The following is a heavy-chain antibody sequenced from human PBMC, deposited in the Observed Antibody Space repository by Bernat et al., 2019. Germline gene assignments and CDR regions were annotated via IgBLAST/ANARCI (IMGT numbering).Heavy chain of an antibody. V-gene: IGHV4-39*01. Sequence: QLQLQESGPGLVKPSETLSLTCTVSGGSISSSNYYWGWIRQPPGKGLDWIGSIYFDGSTYYNPSLKSRVTISVDTSKNQFSLKLSFVTAADTAVYYCVRRIVTTRDPYFDYWGQGTLVTVSS. CDR1: GGSISSSNYY. D-gene: IGHD4-11*01. J-gene: IGHJ4*02. CDR3: VRRIVTTRDPYFDY. CDR2: IYFDGST.